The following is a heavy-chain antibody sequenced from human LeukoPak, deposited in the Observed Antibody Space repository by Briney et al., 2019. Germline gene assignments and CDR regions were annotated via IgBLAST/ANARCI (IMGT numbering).Heavy chain of an antibody. D-gene: IGHD2-15*01. V-gene: IGHV3-7*01. J-gene: IGHJ4*02. CDR1: GFTFGNYW. CDR2: IQEAGSEK. Sequence: GGSLRLSCAASGFTFGNYWMNWVRQAPGKGLQWVANIQEAGSEKYYVDSVKGRFTMSRDNAKNSLYLQMNSLRAEDTAVYYCARGRKDCSAGNCYSDYWGQGTLVTVSS. CDR3: ARGRKDCSAGNCYSDY.